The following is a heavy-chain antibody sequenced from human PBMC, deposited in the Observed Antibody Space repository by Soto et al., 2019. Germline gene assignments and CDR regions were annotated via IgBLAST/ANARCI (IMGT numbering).Heavy chain of an antibody. V-gene: IGHV3-11*05. CDR3: ARGGETTMVRGVITSWFDP. CDR1: GFTFSDYY. CDR2: ISSSSSYT. J-gene: IGHJ5*02. Sequence: QVQLVESGGGLVKPGGSLRLSCAASGFTFSDYYMSWIRQAPGKGLEGVSYISSSSSYTNYADSVKGRFTISRDNAKNSLYLQMNSLRAEDTAVYCCARGGETTMVRGVITSWFDPWGQGTLVTVSS. D-gene: IGHD3-10*01.